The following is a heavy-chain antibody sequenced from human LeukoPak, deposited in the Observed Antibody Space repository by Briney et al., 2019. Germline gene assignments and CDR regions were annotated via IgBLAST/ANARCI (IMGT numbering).Heavy chain of an antibody. CDR3: ARGQAEYNYFYYYMDV. V-gene: IGHV7-4-1*02. J-gene: IGHJ6*03. D-gene: IGHD2/OR15-2a*01. CDR1: GYSLTRYT. Sequence: ASVKVSCKASGYSLTRYTMNWVRQAPGQGLEWMGWINTNTGNPTYAQGFTGRFVFSLDTSVSTAYLQISSLKAEDTAVYYCARGQAEYNYFYYYMDVWGKGTTVTVSS. CDR2: INTNTGNP.